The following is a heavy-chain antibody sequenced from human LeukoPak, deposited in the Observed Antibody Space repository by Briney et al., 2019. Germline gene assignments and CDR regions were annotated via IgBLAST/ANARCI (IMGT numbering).Heavy chain of an antibody. V-gene: IGHV3-30*02. CDR1: GFTFSNYG. CDR3: ARRVTTFLS. J-gene: IGHJ4*02. D-gene: IGHD4-17*01. CDR2: IRYDGSNK. Sequence: PGGSLRLSCAASGFTFSNYGMHWVRQAPGKGLEWVAFIRYDGSNKYYADSVKGRFTISRDNSKNTLYLQLDSLRAEDTATYYCARRVTTFLSWGQGTLVIVSS.